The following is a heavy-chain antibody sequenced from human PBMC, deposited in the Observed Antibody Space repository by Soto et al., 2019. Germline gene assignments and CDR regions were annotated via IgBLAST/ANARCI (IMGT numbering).Heavy chain of an antibody. V-gene: IGHV3-73*02. Sequence: EVQLVESGGGLVQPGGSLKLSCAASGFTFSGSAMHWVRQASGKGLEWVGRIRSKANSYATAYAASVKGRFTISRDDSKNTAYLQMNSLKTEDTAVYYCTRHQGGGDREPYFDYWGQGTLVTVSS. CDR1: GFTFSGSA. CDR2: IRSKANSYAT. J-gene: IGHJ4*02. CDR3: TRHQGGGDREPYFDY. D-gene: IGHD4-17*01.